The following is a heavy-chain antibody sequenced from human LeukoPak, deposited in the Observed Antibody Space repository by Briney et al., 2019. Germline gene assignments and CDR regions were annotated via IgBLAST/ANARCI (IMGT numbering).Heavy chain of an antibody. CDR2: IHYDGRT. J-gene: IGHJ4*01. CDR3: ARQRGIESRSGWYRIFDF. V-gene: IGHV4-59*08. Sequence: PSETLSLTCTVSGGSISSYYWSWLRQAPGKGLEWIAYIHYDGRTDYNPSLQSRITIAVDTSKNQFSLKLNSATAADTAVYYCARQRGIESRSGWYRIFDFWGHGTLVTASS. D-gene: IGHD6-19*01. CDR1: GGSISSYY.